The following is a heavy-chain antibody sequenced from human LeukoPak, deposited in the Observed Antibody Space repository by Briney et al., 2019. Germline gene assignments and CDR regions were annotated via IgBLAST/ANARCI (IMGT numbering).Heavy chain of an antibody. CDR3: ARGGPYYYDSSGYYIGY. CDR2: ISAYNGNT. V-gene: IGHV1-18*01. Sequence: VASVKVSCKASGYTFTSYGISWVRQAPGQGLEWMGWISAYNGNTNYAQKLQGRVTMTTDTSTSTAYMELRSLRSDDTAVYYCARGGPYYYDSSGYYIGYWGQGTLVTVSS. CDR1: GYTFTSYG. D-gene: IGHD3-22*01. J-gene: IGHJ4*02.